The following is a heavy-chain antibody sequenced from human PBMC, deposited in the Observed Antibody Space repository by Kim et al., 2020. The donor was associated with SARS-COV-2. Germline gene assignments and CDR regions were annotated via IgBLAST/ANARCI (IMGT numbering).Heavy chain of an antibody. Sequence: GGSLRLSCAASGFTFSSYSMNWVRQAPGKGLEWVSSISSSSNYIYYADSVKGRFTISRDNAKNSLYLQMNSLRAEDTAVYYCARDRGSGCPEDWGQGTLVTVSS. J-gene: IGHJ4*02. V-gene: IGHV3-21*01. CDR2: ISSSSNYI. CDR3: ARDRGSGCPED. D-gene: IGHD6-19*01. CDR1: GFTFSSYS.